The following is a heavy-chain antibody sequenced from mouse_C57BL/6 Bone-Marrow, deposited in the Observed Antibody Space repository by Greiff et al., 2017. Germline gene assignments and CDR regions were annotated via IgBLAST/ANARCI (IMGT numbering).Heavy chain of an antibody. D-gene: IGHD2-10*01. J-gene: IGHJ2*01. Sequence: EVKLQESGAGLVKPGGSLKLSCAASGFTFSSYAMSWVRQTPEKRLEWVAYISSGGDYIYYADTVKGRFTISRDNARNTLYLQMSSLKSEDTAMYYCTRGLPDYWGQGTTLTVSS. V-gene: IGHV5-9-1*02. CDR2: ISSGGDYI. CDR1: GFTFSSYA. CDR3: TRGLPDY.